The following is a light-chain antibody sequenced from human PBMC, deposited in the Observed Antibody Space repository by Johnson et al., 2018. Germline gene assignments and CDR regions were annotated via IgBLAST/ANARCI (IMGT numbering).Light chain of an antibody. CDR2: ENN. Sequence: QSVLTQPPSVSAAPGQKVTISCSGSSSNIGNNYVSWYQQLPGTAPKLLIYENNKRPSGIPDRFSGSKSGTSATMGITGLQTGDEADYYCGTWDSRLSAGNVFGTGTQVTFL. CDR3: GTWDSRLSAGNV. CDR1: SSNIGNNY. J-gene: IGLJ1*01. V-gene: IGLV1-51*02.